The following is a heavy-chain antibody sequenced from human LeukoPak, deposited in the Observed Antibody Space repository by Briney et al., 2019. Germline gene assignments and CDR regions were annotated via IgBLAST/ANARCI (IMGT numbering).Heavy chain of an antibody. D-gene: IGHD1-26*01. V-gene: IGHV3-30*18. CDR1: GFTFSTYG. CDR3: AKDWGSGSYFGSDYFDY. CDR2: ISYDGSNK. J-gene: IGHJ4*02. Sequence: GGSLRLSCAASGFTFSTYGMHWVRQAPGKGLEWVAVISYDGSNKYYADSVKGRFTISRDNSKNTLYPQMNSLRADDTAIYYCAKDWGSGSYFGSDYFDYWGQGTLVSVSS.